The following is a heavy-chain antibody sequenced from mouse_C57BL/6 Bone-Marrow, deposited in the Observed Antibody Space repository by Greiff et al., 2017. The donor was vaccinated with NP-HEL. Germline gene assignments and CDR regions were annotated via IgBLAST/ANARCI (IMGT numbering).Heavy chain of an antibody. Sequence: QVQLKESGPELVKPGASVKISCKASGYAFSSSWMNWVKQRPGKGLEWIGRIYPGDGDTNYNGKFKGKATLTADKSSSTAYMELRSLTSEDSAVYFCAILLRYWGQGTTLTVSS. V-gene: IGHV1-82*01. J-gene: IGHJ2*01. CDR3: AILLRY. D-gene: IGHD1-1*01. CDR2: IYPGDGDT. CDR1: GYAFSSSW.